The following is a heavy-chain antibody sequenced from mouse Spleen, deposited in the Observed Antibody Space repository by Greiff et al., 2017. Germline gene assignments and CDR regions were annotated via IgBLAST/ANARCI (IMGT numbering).Heavy chain of an antibody. J-gene: IGHJ3*01. D-gene: IGHD2-3*01. CDR3: ARSGDGYYVNWFAY. CDR2: IFPGSGST. V-gene: IGHV1-75*01. Sequence: VQVVESGPELVKPGASVKISCKASGYTFTDYYINWVKQRPGQGLEWIGWIFPGSGSTYYNEKFKGKATLTVDKSSSTAYMLLSSLTSEDSAVYFCARSGDGYYVNWFAYWGQGTLVTVSA. CDR1: GYTFTDYY.